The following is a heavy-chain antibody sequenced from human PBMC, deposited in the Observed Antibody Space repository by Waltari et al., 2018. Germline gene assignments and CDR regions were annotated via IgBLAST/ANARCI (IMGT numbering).Heavy chain of an antibody. Sequence: QVQLVESGGGVVQPGGSLRLSCAASGFTFSSYGMHWVRQAPGKGLEWVAFIRYDGSNKYYADSVKGRFTISRDNSKNTLYLQMNSLRAEDTAVYYGAKASIAARDYYYYMDVWGKGTTVTVSS. J-gene: IGHJ6*03. D-gene: IGHD6-6*01. CDR2: IRYDGSNK. CDR3: AKASIAARDYYYYMDV. CDR1: GFTFSSYG. V-gene: IGHV3-30*02.